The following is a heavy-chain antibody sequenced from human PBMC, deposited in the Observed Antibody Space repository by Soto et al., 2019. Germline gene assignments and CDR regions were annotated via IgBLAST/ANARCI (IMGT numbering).Heavy chain of an antibody. CDR2: ISYDGSNK. Sequence: PGGSLRLSCAASGFTFSSYGMHWVRQAPGKGLEWVAVISYDGSNKYYADSVKGRFTISRDNSKNTLYLQMNSLRAEDTAVYYCAKDRWGIWFGYRVGYYYGMDVWGQGTTVTVSS. CDR1: GFTFSSYG. V-gene: IGHV3-30*18. J-gene: IGHJ6*02. CDR3: AKDRWGIWFGYRVGYYYGMDV. D-gene: IGHD3-10*01.